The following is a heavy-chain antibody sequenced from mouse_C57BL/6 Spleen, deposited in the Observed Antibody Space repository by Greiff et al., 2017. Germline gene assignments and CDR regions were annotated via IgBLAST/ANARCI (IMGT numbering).Heavy chain of an antibody. CDR2: ISSDGSYT. CDR3: ARQMDY. Sequence: EVQLVESGGDLVKPGGSLKLSCAASGFTFSSYGMSWVRQTPDKRLEWVATISSDGSYTYYPDSVKGRFTISRDNATNTLYLQMSSLKSEDSAVYYCARQMDYWGQGTSVTVSS. V-gene: IGHV5-6*01. J-gene: IGHJ4*01. CDR1: GFTFSSYG.